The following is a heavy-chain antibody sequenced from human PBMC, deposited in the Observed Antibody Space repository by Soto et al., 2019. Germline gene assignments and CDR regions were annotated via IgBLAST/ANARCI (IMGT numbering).Heavy chain of an antibody. D-gene: IGHD5-18*01. V-gene: IGHV1-46*02. CDR1: GYPFNSYH. CDR2: INPTEGRT. CDR3: ARGREISFGYNWFDP. Sequence: QVQLVQSGAEVRKPGASVKLSCQTSGYPFNSYHMHWVRQAPGQGLEWMGVINPTEGRTRYSQKFQDRVTMNRDTSTSTVYMELSSLRSEDTAMYFCARGREISFGYNWFDPWGQGTRVTVSS. J-gene: IGHJ5*02.